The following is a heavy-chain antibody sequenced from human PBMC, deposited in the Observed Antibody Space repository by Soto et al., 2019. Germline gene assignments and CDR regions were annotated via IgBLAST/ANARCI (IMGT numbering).Heavy chain of an antibody. CDR2: IDSGADT. Sequence: EVQLVESGGGLIQPGGSLRLSCAASGFTISNNYMTWVRQAPGKGLEWVSLIDSGADTYYADSVKGRFTLSRDSSKNILYLQMNSLRPEDTAVYTCARGGSLFYYYGIDVWGQGTAVTVSS. CDR3: ARGGSLFYYYGIDV. D-gene: IGHD3-16*01. CDR1: GFTISNNY. J-gene: IGHJ6*02. V-gene: IGHV3-53*01.